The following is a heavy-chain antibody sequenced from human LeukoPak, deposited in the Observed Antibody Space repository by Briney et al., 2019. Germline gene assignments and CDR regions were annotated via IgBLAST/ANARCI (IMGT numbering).Heavy chain of an antibody. CDR1: GGSISSYY. D-gene: IGHD5-24*01. CDR3: ARDPVTSPMAYYYGMDV. CDR2: IYYSGST. V-gene: IGHV4-59*12. J-gene: IGHJ6*02. Sequence: PSETLSLTCTVSGGSISSYYWSWIRQPPGKGLEWIGYIYYSGSTNYNPSLKSRVTISVDTSKNQFSLKLSSVTAADTAAYYCARDPVTSPMAYYYGMDVWGQGTTVTVSS.